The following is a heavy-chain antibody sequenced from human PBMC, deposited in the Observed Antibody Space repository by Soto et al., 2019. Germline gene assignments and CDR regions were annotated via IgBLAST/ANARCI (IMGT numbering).Heavy chain of an antibody. Sequence: ASVKVSCKXSGYPFTTYYMHWVRQAPGQGLEWMGVINPSGGSTTYAQKFQGRVTMTRDTSTTTVYMELGSLRSEDTAVYYCARDWVYSYTWTGGWFDPWGQGTLVTVSS. J-gene: IGHJ5*02. V-gene: IGHV1-46*01. CDR1: GYPFTTYY. CDR3: ARDWVYSYTWTGGWFDP. D-gene: IGHD2-2*02. CDR2: INPSGGST.